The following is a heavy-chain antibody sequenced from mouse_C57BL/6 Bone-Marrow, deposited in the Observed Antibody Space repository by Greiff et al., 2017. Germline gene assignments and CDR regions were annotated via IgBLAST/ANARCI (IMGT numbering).Heavy chain of an antibody. CDR1: GYTFTSYG. V-gene: IGHV1-81*01. J-gene: IGHJ1*03. CDR2: IYPRSGNT. D-gene: IGHD2-4*01. CDR3: ARLRLRRSWYFDV. Sequence: QVQLQQSGAELARPGASVKLSCKASGYTFTSYGISWVKQRTGQGLEWIGEIYPRSGNTYYNEKFKGKDTLTADKSSSTAYMELRSLTSEDSAVYFCARLRLRRSWYFDVGGTGTTVTVSS.